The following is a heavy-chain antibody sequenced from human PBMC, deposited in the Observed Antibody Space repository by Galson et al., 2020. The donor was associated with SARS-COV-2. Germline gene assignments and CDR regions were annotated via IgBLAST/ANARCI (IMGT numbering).Heavy chain of an antibody. CDR1: GFTFSSYW. V-gene: IGHV3-7*01. CDR3: ARDGVAAAGNYYYYGMDV. CDR2: IKQDGSEK. D-gene: IGHD6-13*01. J-gene: IGHJ6*02. Sequence: GGSLRLSCAASGFTFSSYWMSWVRQAPGKGLEWVANIKQDGSEKYYVDSVKGRFTISRDNAKNSLYLQMNSLRAEDTAVYYCARDGVAAAGNYYYYGMDVWGQGTTVTVSS.